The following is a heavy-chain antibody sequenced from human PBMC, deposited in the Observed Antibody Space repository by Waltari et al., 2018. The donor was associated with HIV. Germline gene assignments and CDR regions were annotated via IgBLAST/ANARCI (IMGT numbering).Heavy chain of an antibody. CDR3: ARDGNVLSGGYDWFDP. CDR2: IDWSGDTT. Sequence: EVQLVESGGRVVRPGGSLSLSCAASGFIFDDYGMIWVRQAPGKGLEWISGIDWSGDTTRYGDSVKGRFTISRDNAKSSLYLQMNSLRVEDTALYYCARDGNVLSGGYDWFDPWGQGTLVIVSS. D-gene: IGHD5-12*01. CDR1: GFIFDDYG. J-gene: IGHJ5*02. V-gene: IGHV3-20*04.